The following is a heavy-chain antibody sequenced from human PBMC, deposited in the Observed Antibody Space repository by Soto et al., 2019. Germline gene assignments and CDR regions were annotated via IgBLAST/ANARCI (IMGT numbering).Heavy chain of an antibody. J-gene: IGHJ4*02. CDR3: ARHPGYYDILTGYSTYYFDY. CDR2: IYYSGST. D-gene: IGHD3-9*01. Sequence: SETMCLTCTVVGGSIIGHYWSWIRQHPGKGLEWIGYIYYSGSTNYNPSLKSRVTISVDTSKNQFSLKLSSVTAADTAVYYCARHPGYYDILTGYSTYYFDYWGQGILVTVS. V-gene: IGHV4-59*08. CDR1: GGSIIGHY.